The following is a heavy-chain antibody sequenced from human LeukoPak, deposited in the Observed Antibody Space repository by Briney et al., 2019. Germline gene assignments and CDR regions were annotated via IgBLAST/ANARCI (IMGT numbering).Heavy chain of an antibody. Sequence: ASVKVSCKASGYTFDSHGMNWVRQAPGQGLEWMGWINIKTGNPTYAQGFTGRFVFSLDTSVSTAYLEISSLKADDTAVYFCARDQESSTFDSWGQGTLVAVSS. V-gene: IGHV7-4-1*02. J-gene: IGHJ4*02. CDR3: ARDQESSTFDS. D-gene: IGHD3-10*01. CDR2: INIKTGNP. CDR1: GYTFDSHG.